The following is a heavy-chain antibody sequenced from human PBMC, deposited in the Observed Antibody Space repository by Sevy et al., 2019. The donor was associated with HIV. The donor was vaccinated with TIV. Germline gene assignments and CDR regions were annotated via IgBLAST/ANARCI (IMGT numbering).Heavy chain of an antibody. CDR3: AKVDGYSSSWYDDAFDI. Sequence: GGSLRLSCAASGFTFSSYAMSWVRQAPGKGLEWVSAISGSGGSTYYADSVKGRFTISRDNSKNTLYLQMNSLRAEDTAVYYGAKVDGYSSSWYDDAFDIWGQGTMVTVSS. CDR1: GFTFSSYA. V-gene: IGHV3-23*01. D-gene: IGHD6-13*01. CDR2: ISGSGGST. J-gene: IGHJ3*02.